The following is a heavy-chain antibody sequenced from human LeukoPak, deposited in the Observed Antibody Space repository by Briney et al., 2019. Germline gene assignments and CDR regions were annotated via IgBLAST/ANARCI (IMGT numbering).Heavy chain of an antibody. V-gene: IGHV3-23*03. CDR1: GFFLTSYA. D-gene: IGHD2-21*02. CDR2: LYADVSVT. CDR3: VKDMTYGDGKLEFDL. Sequence: GGSLRLSCVGSGFFLTSYATGWVRLTRGKGREWVGGLYADVSVTQYKDAVKVPFTISIDTSKNTLYLQMNLLRDDDTALYYCVKDMTYGDGKLEFDLCGQGPPVPVSS. J-gene: IGHJ5*02.